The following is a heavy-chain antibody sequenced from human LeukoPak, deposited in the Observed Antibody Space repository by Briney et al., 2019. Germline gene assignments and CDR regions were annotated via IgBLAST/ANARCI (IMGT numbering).Heavy chain of an antibody. V-gene: IGHV1-69*13. D-gene: IGHD6-19*01. CDR2: IIPIFGTA. J-gene: IGHJ6*03. Sequence: ASVKVSCKASGGTFSSYAISWVRQAPGQGLEWMGGIIPIFGTANYAQKFQGRVTITADESTSAAYMELSSLRSEDTAVYYCARASDGYSSGWESYYYMDVWGKGTTVTVSS. CDR3: ARASDGYSSGWESYYYMDV. CDR1: GGTFSSYA.